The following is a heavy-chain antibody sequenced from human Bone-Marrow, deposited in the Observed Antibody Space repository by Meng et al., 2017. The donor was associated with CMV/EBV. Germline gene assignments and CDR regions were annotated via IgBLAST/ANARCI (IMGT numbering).Heavy chain of an antibody. CDR2: IYYSGST. D-gene: IGHD2-2*02. CDR3: ARGCSSTSCYTAFDY. V-gene: IGHV4-59*01. J-gene: IGHJ4*02. CDR1: GGPISSYY. Sequence: SETLSLTCTVSGGPISSYYWSWIRQPPGKGLEWIGYIYYSGSTNYNPSRKSRVTISVDTSKNQFSLKPNSVTAADTAVYYCARGCSSTSCYTAFDYWGQGTLVTVSS.